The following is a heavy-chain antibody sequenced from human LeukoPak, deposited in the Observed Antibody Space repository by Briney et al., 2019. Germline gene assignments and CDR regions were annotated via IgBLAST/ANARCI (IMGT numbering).Heavy chain of an antibody. Sequence: GGSLRLSCAASGFIVSSDYMTWVRQAPGKGLEWVSVIYTSGGTFHADSVKGRFTLSRDNSKNTLYLQMSSLRVEDTAVYYCTTHSGGYWGQGTLVTVSS. J-gene: IGHJ4*02. CDR1: GFIVSSDY. CDR2: IYTSGGT. CDR3: TTHSGGY. D-gene: IGHD4-23*01. V-gene: IGHV3-66*04.